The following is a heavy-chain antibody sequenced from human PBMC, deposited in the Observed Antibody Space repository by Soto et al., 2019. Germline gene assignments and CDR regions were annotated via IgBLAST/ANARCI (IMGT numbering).Heavy chain of an antibody. D-gene: IGHD1-26*01. Sequence: PSETLSLTCAVSGGSISSSNCWSWVRPPPGKGLEWIGEIYHSGSTNCNPSLKSRVTISVDKSKNQFSLKLSSVTAADTAVYYCARVSGSYYYGMDVWGQGTTVTVSS. CDR3: ARVSGSYYYGMDV. J-gene: IGHJ6*02. CDR1: GGSISSSNC. V-gene: IGHV4-4*02. CDR2: IYHSGST.